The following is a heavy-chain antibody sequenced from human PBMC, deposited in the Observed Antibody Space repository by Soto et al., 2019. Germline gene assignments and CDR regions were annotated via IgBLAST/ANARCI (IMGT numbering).Heavy chain of an antibody. CDR2: IYSGGST. CDR1: GFTVSSNY. V-gene: IGHV3-53*01. J-gene: IGHJ6*02. D-gene: IGHD5-12*01. Sequence: GGSLRLSCAASGFTVSSNYMSWVRQAPGKGLEWVSVIYSGGSTYYADSVKGRFTISRDNSKNTLYLQMNSLRAEDTAVYYCARDLRIVATKLPSYGMDVWGQGTTVTVSS. CDR3: ARDLRIVATKLPSYGMDV.